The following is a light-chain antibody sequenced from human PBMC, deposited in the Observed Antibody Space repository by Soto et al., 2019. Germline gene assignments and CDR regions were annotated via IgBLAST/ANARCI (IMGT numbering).Light chain of an antibody. CDR3: QQSYNTPRT. Sequence: DIQRLQSSSSLSASVGGRVTISCRASQRIMTSLTWYQHKPEKAPKLLIYAASSVRSGVPSWFSGRGSRTDFSLSISSLQPEDFATYYCQQSYNTPRTFGQGTKVDIK. J-gene: IGKJ1*01. V-gene: IGKV1-39*01. CDR1: QRIMTS. CDR2: AAS.